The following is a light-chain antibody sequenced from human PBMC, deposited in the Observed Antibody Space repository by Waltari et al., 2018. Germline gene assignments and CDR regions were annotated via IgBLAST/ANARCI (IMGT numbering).Light chain of an antibody. CDR1: DIGTIA. J-gene: IGLJ6*01. V-gene: IGLV3-21*04. CDR3: QVWDSRSDQNV. Sequence: SFELTQPPSVSVVSGKTARLTCGGNDIGTIALHWYQQKPGQAPRLVIFYDNDRPSGIPARFSGSNSGNMATLTISSVEAGDEADYYCQVWDSRSDQNVFGSGTELTVL. CDR2: YDN.